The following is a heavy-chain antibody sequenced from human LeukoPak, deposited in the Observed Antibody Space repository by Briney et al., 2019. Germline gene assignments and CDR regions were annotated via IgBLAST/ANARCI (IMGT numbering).Heavy chain of an antibody. CDR2: ISWNSGSI. CDR1: GFTFDDYA. D-gene: IGHD6-19*01. Sequence: PGGSLRLSCAASGFTFDDYAMHWVRQAPGKGLEWVSGISWNSGSIGYADSVKGRFTISRDNAKNSLYLQMNSLRAEDTALYYCAKDSVTKAVAGTAAIDYWGQGTLVTVSS. CDR3: AKDSVTKAVAGTAAIDY. J-gene: IGHJ4*02. V-gene: IGHV3-9*01.